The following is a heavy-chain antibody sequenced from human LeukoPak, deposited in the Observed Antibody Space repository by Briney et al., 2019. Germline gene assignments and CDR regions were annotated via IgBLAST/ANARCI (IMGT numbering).Heavy chain of an antibody. Sequence: SETLSLTRTVSGGSTITHYWSWIRQTPGKGLEWMGYIYYSRSTNYNPSLKSRVTMSIETSKEQFSLRLISVSAADKAVYFPSRFGFTRGHYNPRDAFDIWGQGTMVTVSS. J-gene: IGHJ3*02. CDR3: SRFGFTRGHYNPRDAFDI. CDR1: GGSTITHY. V-gene: IGHV4-59*11. CDR2: IYYSRST. D-gene: IGHD3-22*01.